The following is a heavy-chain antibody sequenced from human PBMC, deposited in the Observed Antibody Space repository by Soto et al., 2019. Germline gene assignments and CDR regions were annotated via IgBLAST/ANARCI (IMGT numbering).Heavy chain of an antibody. CDR2: TDWDDDK. J-gene: IGHJ3*02. Sequence: SGPTLVNPTHTLALTCTFSGFSLSTSGMRVSWIRQPPGKALEWLARTDWDDDKFYSTSLKTRLTISKDTSKNQVVLTMTNMDPVDTATYYCARQGYCSSTSCYGHAFDIWGQGTMVTVSS. V-gene: IGHV2-70*04. CDR1: GFSLSTSGMR. CDR3: ARQGYCSSTSCYGHAFDI. D-gene: IGHD2-2*01.